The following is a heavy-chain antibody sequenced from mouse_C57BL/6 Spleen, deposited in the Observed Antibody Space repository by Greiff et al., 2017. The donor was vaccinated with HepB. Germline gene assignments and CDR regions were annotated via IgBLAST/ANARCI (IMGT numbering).Heavy chain of an antibody. J-gene: IGHJ3*01. CDR2: IWGDGST. V-gene: IGHV2-3*01. Sequence: VQLVESGPGLVAPSQSLSITCTVSGFSLTSYGVRWVRQPPGKGLEWLGVIWGDGSTNYYSALISRLSISKDNSTGQVFLKLNSLQTDDTAAYYCAIPCGGFAYWGQGTLVTVSA. CDR1: GFSLTSYG. CDR3: AIPCGGFAY.